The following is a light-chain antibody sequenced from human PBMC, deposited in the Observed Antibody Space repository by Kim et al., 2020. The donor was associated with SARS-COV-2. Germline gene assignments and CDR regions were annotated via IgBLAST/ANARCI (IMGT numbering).Light chain of an antibody. CDR1: QSVGRY. J-gene: IGKJ3*01. V-gene: IGKV3-11*01. CDR2: DAS. Sequence: EVVLTQSPATLSLSPGERATLSCRASQSVGRYLAWYQQKPGQPPRLLIYDASNRATGIPARFSGSGSGTDFTLTISSLEPEDFAVYYCQQRNYWLFTFGPGTKVDIK. CDR3: QQRNYWLFT.